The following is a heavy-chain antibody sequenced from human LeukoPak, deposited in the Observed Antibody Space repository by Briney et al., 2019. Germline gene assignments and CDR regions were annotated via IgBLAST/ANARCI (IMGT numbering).Heavy chain of an antibody. CDR1: GYTFTSYG. D-gene: IGHD3-22*01. Sequence: ASVKVSCKASGYTFTSYGISWVRQAPGQGLEWMGWINTNTGNPTYAQGFTGRFVFSLDTSVSTAYLQISSLKAEDTAVHYCARLLWDSSGYSRFDPWGQGTLVTVSS. V-gene: IGHV7-4-1*02. CDR2: INTNTGNP. CDR3: ARLLWDSSGYSRFDP. J-gene: IGHJ5*02.